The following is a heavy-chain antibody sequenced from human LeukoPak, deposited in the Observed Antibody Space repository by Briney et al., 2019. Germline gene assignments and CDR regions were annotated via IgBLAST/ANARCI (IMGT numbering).Heavy chain of an antibody. V-gene: IGHV1-69*13. CDR3: ARVGFGIPDY. CDR2: IIPIFGTA. CDR1: GGTFSSYA. D-gene: IGHD1-14*01. Sequence: GASVKVSCKASGGTFSSYAISWVRQAPGQGLEWMGGIIPIFGTANYAQKFQGRVTITADGSTSTAYMELSSLRSEDTAVYYCARVGFGIPDYWGQGTLVTVSS. J-gene: IGHJ4*02.